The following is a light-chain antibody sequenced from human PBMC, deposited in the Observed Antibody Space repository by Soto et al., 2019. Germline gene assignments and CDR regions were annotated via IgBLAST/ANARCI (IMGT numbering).Light chain of an antibody. CDR2: GAS. V-gene: IGKV3D-20*02. J-gene: IGKJ5*01. Sequence: ILVTQSPATLSVSPGERPTLSCRTSQSVSTTYLGWYQRRPGQAPRLLIYGASSRATGIPDRFSGSGSGTQFTLTISSLEPEDFAVYYCQQRSNWTPLTFGQGTRLE. CDR1: QSVSTTY. CDR3: QQRSNWTPLT.